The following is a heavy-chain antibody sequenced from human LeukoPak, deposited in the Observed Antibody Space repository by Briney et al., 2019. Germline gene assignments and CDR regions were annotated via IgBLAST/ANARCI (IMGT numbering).Heavy chain of an antibody. D-gene: IGHD5-24*01. V-gene: IGHV3-30*02. CDR1: GFTFSSYG. Sequence: SGGSLRLSCAASGFTFSSYGMHWVRQAPGKGLQWVAFIRYDGGNKYYADSVKGRFTISRDNSKNTLYLQMNSLRAEDTAVYYCARDNSVRDEAWWFNPWGQGTLVTVSS. J-gene: IGHJ5*02. CDR2: IRYDGGNK. CDR3: ARDNSVRDEAWWFNP.